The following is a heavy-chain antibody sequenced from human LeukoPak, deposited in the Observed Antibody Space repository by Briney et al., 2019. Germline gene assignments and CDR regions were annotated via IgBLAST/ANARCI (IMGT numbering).Heavy chain of an antibody. CDR3: ARQPIVGATTSYYYYGMDV. CDR2: IHPGDSNI. Sequence: GESLKISCQGSGYDFTDYWIGWVRQMPGKGLQWMGIIHPGDSNIRYSPSFQGQVTISADKSISTAYLQWSSLKASDTAMYYCARQPIVGATTSYYYYGMDVWGQGTTVTVSS. CDR1: GYDFTDYW. V-gene: IGHV5-51*01. J-gene: IGHJ6*02. D-gene: IGHD1-26*01.